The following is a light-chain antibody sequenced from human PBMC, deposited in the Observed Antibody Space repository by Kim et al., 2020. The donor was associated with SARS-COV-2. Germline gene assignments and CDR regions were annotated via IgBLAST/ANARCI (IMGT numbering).Light chain of an antibody. CDR3: QVWDSSSDHWV. CDR2: YDS. CDR1: NIGSKS. V-gene: IGLV3-21*04. Sequence: APGKTARITCGGNNIGSKSVPWYQQKPGQAPVLVIYYDSDRPSGIPARFSGSNSGNTATLTISRVEAGDEADYYCQVWDSSSDHWVFGGGTQLTVL. J-gene: IGLJ3*02.